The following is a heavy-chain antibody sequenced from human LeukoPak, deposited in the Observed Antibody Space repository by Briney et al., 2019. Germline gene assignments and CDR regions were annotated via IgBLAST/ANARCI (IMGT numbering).Heavy chain of an antibody. J-gene: IGHJ1*01. V-gene: IGHV4-34*01. CDR2: INHSGST. D-gene: IGHD3-16*01. CDR1: GGSFSGYY. Sequence: PSETLSLTCAVYGGSFSGYYWSWIRQPPGKGLEWIGEINHSGSTNYNPSLKSRVTISVDTSKDQFSLKLSSVTAADTAVYYCARDTFGGVFQHWGQGTLVTVSS. CDR3: ARDTFGGVFQH.